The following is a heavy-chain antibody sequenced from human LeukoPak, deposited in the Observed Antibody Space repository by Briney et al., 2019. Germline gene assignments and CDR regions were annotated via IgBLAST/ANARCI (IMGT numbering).Heavy chain of an antibody. Sequence: PSETLSLTCAVYGGSFSGYYWSWIRQPPGKGLEWIGEINHSGSTNYNPSLKSRVTISVDTPKNQFSLKLSSVTAADTAVYYCARGRVRRFDYWGQGTLVTVSS. V-gene: IGHV4-34*01. CDR2: INHSGST. CDR1: GGSFSGYY. D-gene: IGHD1-1*01. CDR3: ARGRVRRFDY. J-gene: IGHJ4*02.